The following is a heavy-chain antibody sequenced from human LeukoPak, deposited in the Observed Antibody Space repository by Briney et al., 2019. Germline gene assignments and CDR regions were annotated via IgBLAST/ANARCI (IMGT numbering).Heavy chain of an antibody. CDR2: IYNSGST. CDR1: GGSISNTYYY. D-gene: IGHD2-15*01. CDR3: ARYCSGGSCYRDDAFDI. J-gene: IGHJ3*02. V-gene: IGHV4-39*07. Sequence: PSETLSLTCTVSGGSISNTYYYWGWIRQPPGKGLEWIGSIYNSGSTHYNPSLKSRVTISVDTSKNQFSLKLSSVTAADTAVYYCARYCSGGSCYRDDAFDIWGQGTMVTVSS.